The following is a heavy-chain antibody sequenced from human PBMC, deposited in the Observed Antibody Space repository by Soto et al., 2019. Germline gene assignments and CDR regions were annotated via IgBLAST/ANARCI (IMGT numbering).Heavy chain of an antibody. CDR2: IIPIFGTA. V-gene: IGHV1-69*01. Sequence: QGQLVQSGAEVKTPGSSVKGSCKASGGTFSSYSNNWVRQAPGQGLEWMGEIIPIFGTANYAQKFQGRVTITADDSTRTAYTGLSSLRFEDTAVYYFARAGGRHAGGVDYWGEGPGVTVSS. CDR3: ARAGGRHAGGVDY. J-gene: IGHJ4*02. CDR1: GGTFSSYS. D-gene: IGHD2-8*02.